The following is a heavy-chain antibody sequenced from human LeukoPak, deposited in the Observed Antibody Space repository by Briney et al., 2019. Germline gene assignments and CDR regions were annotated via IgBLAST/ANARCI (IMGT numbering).Heavy chain of an antibody. D-gene: IGHD2-15*01. J-gene: IGHJ4*02. CDR3: ARGRRVVAATPTLYFDY. CDR2: INHNGST. V-gene: IGHV4-34*01. CDR1: GGSSSGYY. Sequence: SETLSLTCAVSGGSSSGYYWSWIRHPPGKGLEWIGEINHNGSTNYNPSLKSRVTISVDTSKNQFSLKLSSVTAADTAVYYCARGRRVVAATPTLYFDYWGQGTLVTVSS.